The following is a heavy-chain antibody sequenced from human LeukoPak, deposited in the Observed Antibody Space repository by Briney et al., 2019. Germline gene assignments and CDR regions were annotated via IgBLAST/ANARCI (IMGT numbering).Heavy chain of an antibody. CDR3: AKDIGPIGYDFWSGYSIDY. CDR1: GFTFSSYG. V-gene: IGHV3-30*18. D-gene: IGHD3-3*01. CDR2: ISYDGSNK. J-gene: IGHJ4*02. Sequence: TGGSLRLSCAASGFTFSSYGMHWVRQAPGKGLEWVAVISYDGSNKYYADSVKGRFTISRDNSKNTLYLQMNSLRAEDTAVYYCAKDIGPIGYDFWSGYSIDYWGQGTLVTVSS.